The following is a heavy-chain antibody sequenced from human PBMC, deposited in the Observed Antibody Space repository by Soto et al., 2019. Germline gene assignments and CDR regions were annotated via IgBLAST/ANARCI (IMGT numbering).Heavy chain of an antibody. CDR3: ARVFEKSVGATMGSYYFDY. D-gene: IGHD1-26*01. CDR1: GGSISSGGYY. V-gene: IGHV4-31*03. Sequence: PSETLSLTCTVSGGSISSGGYYWSWIRQHPGKGLEWIGYIYYSGSTYYNPSLKSRVTISVDTSKNQFSLKLSSVTAADTAVYYCARVFEKSVGATMGSYYFDYWGQGTLLTVSS. J-gene: IGHJ4*02. CDR2: IYYSGST.